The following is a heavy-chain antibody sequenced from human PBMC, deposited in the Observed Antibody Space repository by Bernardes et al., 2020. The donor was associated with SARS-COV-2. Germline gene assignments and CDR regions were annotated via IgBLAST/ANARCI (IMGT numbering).Heavy chain of an antibody. D-gene: IGHD4-17*01. CDR2: IRSKAYGGTT. CDR3: TRDGYPTTAFLDY. Sequence: GGSLRLSCTASGFTFGDYAMSWVRQAPGKGLEWVGFIRSKAYGGTTEYAASVKGRFTISRDDSKSIAYLQMNSLKTEDTAVYYCTRDGYPTTAFLDYWGQGTLVTVSS. J-gene: IGHJ4*02. V-gene: IGHV3-49*04. CDR1: GFTFGDYA.